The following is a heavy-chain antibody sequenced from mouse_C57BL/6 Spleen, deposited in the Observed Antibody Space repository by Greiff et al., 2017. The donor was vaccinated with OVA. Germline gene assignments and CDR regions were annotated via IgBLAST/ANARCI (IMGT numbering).Heavy chain of an antibody. CDR3: ARNDYDGGYFDY. CDR2: IYPGDGDT. Sequence: VQLQQSGPELVKPGASVKISCKASGYAFSSSWMNWVKQRPGKGLEWIGRIYPGDGDTNYNGKFKGKATLTADKSSSTAYMQLSSLTSEDSAVYFCARNDYDGGYFDYWGQGTTLTVSS. D-gene: IGHD2-4*01. J-gene: IGHJ2*01. V-gene: IGHV1-82*01. CDR1: GYAFSSSW.